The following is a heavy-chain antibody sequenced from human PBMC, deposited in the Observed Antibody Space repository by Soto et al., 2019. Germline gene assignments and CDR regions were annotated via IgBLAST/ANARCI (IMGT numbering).Heavy chain of an antibody. D-gene: IGHD3-22*01. CDR3: AKPKRSYYDSSVPFDY. CDR1: GFTFDDYA. V-gene: IGHV3-9*01. Sequence: DVQLVESGGGLVQPGRSLRLSCAASGFTFDDYAMHWVRQAPGQGLEWVSGISWNSAGIGYADSVKGRFTISRDNAKNSLYLQMNSLRPGDTALYYCAKPKRSYYDSSVPFDYWGQGTLVTVSS. CDR2: ISWNSAGI. J-gene: IGHJ4*02.